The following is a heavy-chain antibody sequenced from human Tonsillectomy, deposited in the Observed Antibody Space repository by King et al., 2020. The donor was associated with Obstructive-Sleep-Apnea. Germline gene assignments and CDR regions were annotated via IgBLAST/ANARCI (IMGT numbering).Heavy chain of an antibody. J-gene: IGHJ4*02. CDR2: IISETYLATT. CDR1: GFGFGDYA. D-gene: IGHD4-17*01. V-gene: IGHV3-49*03. Sequence: VQLVESGGGLVQPGRSLRLSCQASGFGFGDYAMSWFRQAPGKGLQWVGFIISETYLATTEYAASLRGRFTISRDDSKSIAYLQMYSLETEDTAVYYCSPVLEYGDYQVTFAYGGQGTLVTVSA. CDR3: SPVLEYGDYQVTFAY.